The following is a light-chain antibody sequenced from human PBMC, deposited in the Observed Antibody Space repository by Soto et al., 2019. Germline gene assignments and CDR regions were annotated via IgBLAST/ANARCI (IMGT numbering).Light chain of an antibody. V-gene: IGLV1-47*02. CDR1: SSNIANNF. CDR3: ASWDDNLSGVV. Sequence: QSVLTQPPSASGTPGQRVTMSCSGTSSNIANNFVYWYQQLPVTAPKLLIYSSDQRPSGVPDRFSASKSGTSASLAISGLRSEDEADYYCASWDDNLSGVVFGGGTKLTVL. CDR2: SSD. J-gene: IGLJ3*02.